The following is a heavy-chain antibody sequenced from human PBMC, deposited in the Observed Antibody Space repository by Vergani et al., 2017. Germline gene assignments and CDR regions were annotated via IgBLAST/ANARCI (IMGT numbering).Heavy chain of an antibody. D-gene: IGHD1-26*01. J-gene: IGHJ2*01. CDR3: ARAESGSYYRYFDL. CDR2: IYTSGST. V-gene: IGHV4-61*02. Sequence: QVQLQESGPGLVKPSQTLSLTCTVSGGSISSGSYYWSWIRQPAGKGLEWIGRIYTSGSTNYNPSLKSRVTISVDTSKNQCSLKLSSVTAADTAVYYCARAESGSYYRYFDLWGRGTLVTVSS. CDR1: GGSISSGSYY.